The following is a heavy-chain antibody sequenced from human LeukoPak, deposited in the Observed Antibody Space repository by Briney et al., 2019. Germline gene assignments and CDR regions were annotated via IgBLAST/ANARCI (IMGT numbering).Heavy chain of an antibody. CDR2: NYSSGQT. J-gene: IGHJ4*02. CDR1: VGSISNYL. V-gene: IGHV4-4*09. Sequence: SGTLSLTCTVSVGSISNYLWSWMRQPPGKGLERFGYNYSSGQTSYNPSLTSGVTISLHKTKNQNCVELRSVTAADTAVYYCARLYSSSSVPDYWGQGTLVTVSS. D-gene: IGHD6-6*01. CDR3: ARLYSSSSVPDY.